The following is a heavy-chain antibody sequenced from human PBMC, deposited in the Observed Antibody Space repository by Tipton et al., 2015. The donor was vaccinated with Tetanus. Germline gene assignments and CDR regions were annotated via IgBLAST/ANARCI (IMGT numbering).Heavy chain of an antibody. CDR3: ARGSVVITSAKCLDC. J-gene: IGHJ4*02. CDR1: GGSFGGYY. Sequence: TLSLTCGASGGSFGGYYWSWIRQPPGKGLEWIGEISDSGGTNYNPSLKSRVTMSIDTSKNQFSLNLTSVTAADTALYFCARGSVVITSAKCLDCWGQGTQVTVSS. CDR2: ISDSGGT. V-gene: IGHV4-34*01. D-gene: IGHD2-2*01.